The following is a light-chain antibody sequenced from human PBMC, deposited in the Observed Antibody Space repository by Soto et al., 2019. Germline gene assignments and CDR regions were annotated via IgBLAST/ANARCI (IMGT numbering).Light chain of an antibody. Sequence: QSALTQPASVSGSPGQSITISCTGTSSDVGGYNYVSWYQQHPGKAPKLVIYDVSNRPSGVSNRFSGSKSGNTASLTISGLQAEDEADYYCNSYTSSLVVFGGGTKVTVL. J-gene: IGLJ2*01. CDR3: NSYTSSLVV. V-gene: IGLV2-14*01. CDR1: SSDVGGYNY. CDR2: DVS.